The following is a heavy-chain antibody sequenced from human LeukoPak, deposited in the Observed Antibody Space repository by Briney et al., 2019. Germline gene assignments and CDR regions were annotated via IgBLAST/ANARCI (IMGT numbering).Heavy chain of an antibody. D-gene: IGHD4-17*01. CDR1: GYSISSGYY. J-gene: IGHJ6*03. CDR2: IYHSGST. CDR3: ASTRATTRRYYMDV. V-gene: IGHV4-38-2*02. Sequence: SETLSLTCTVSGYSISSGYYWGWIRQPPGKGLEWIGSIYHSGSTYYNPSLKSRVTISVDTSKNQFSLKLSSVTAADTAVYYCASTRATTRRYYMDVWGKGTTVTVSS.